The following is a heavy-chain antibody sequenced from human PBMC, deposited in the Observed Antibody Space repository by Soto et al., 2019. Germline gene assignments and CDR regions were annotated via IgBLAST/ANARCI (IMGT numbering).Heavy chain of an antibody. CDR2: IYYSGST. J-gene: IGHJ6*02. Sequence: PSETLSLTCTVSGGSISSSSYYWGWIRQPPGKGLEWIGSIYYSGSTYYNPSLKSRVTISVDTSKNQFSLKLSSVTAADTAVYYCARHVPGSNWNHYYYYYGMDVWGQGTTVTVSS. D-gene: IGHD1-20*01. CDR1: GGSISSSSYY. V-gene: IGHV4-39*01. CDR3: ARHVPGSNWNHYYYYYGMDV.